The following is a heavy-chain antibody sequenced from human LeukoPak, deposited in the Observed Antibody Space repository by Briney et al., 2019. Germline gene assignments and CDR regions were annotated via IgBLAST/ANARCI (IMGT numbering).Heavy chain of an antibody. J-gene: IGHJ4*02. CDR3: ARDSSSYYFDY. Sequence: GGSLRLSCAASGLSVTSNHMNWVRQAPGKGLGWVSIIYTGGTTHYADSLNDRFTISRDDSINTLYLQMNSLRAEDTAVYYCARDSSSYYFDYWGQGTLVTVSS. CDR2: IYTGGTT. D-gene: IGHD6-6*01. CDR1: GLSVTSNH. V-gene: IGHV3-66*01.